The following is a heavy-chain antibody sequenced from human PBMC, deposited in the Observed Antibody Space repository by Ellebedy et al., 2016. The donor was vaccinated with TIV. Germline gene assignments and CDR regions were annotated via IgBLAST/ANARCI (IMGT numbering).Heavy chain of an antibody. V-gene: IGHV3-48*02. CDR1: GFTFSTYS. CDR3: ARRGNYLGDAFDI. CDR2: SVGIGTTK. D-gene: IGHD1-26*01. Sequence: GGSLRLXCAASGFTFSTYSMNWVRQAPGKGLEWLASSVGIGTTKYYADSVNGRFTISRDNDKNSVYLQMNSLRDDDTAMYYCARRGNYLGDAFDIWGQGTMVAVSS. J-gene: IGHJ3*02.